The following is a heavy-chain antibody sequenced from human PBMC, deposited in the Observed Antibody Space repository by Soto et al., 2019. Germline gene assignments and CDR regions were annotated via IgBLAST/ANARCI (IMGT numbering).Heavy chain of an antibody. J-gene: IGHJ4*02. D-gene: IGHD3-10*01. V-gene: IGHV1-69*13. CDR3: ARVSHDYGSGSYFYDC. Sequence: ASVKVACKASGGTSSSYAISWVRQAPGQGLEWMGGIIPIFGTANYAQKFQGRVTITADESTSTAYMELSSLRSEDTAVYYCARVSHDYGSGSYFYDCWGQGTLVTVSS. CDR1: GGTSSSYA. CDR2: IIPIFGTA.